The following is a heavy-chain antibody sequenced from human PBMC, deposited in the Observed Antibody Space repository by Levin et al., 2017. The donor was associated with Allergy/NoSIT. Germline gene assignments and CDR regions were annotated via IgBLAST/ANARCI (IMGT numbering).Heavy chain of an antibody. CDR3: ARVRGVFRHGSFDL. CDR2: MNHSGST. J-gene: IGHJ2*01. CDR1: GGSLSGYY. Sequence: SETLSLTCAVYGGSLSGYYWSWIRQPPGKGLEWIGEMNHSGSTNYNPSLKSRATVSVDTAKNQGSLKVTSVTAADPAVYSCARVRGVFRHGSFDLWGRGTLVTVSS. D-gene: IGHD2-8*01. V-gene: IGHV4-34*01.